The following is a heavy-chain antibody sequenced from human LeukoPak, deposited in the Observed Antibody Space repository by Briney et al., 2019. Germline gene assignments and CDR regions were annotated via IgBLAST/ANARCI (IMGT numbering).Heavy chain of an antibody. CDR2: FDPEDGET. J-gene: IGHJ6*02. D-gene: IGHD2-2*01. V-gene: IGHV1-24*01. CDR1: GYTLTELS. CDR3: ATSGKVVVVPAASYYYYGMDV. Sequence: GASVKVSCKVSGYTLTELSMHWVRQAPGKGLEWMGGFDPEDGETIYAQKFQGRVTVTEDTSTDTAYMELSSLRSEDTAVYYCATSGKVVVVPAASYYYYGMDVWGQGTTVTVSS.